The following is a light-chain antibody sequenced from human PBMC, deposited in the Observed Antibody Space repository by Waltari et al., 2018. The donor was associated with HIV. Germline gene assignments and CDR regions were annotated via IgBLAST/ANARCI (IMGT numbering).Light chain of an antibody. CDR3: CSYAGSSYV. CDR2: DVS. V-gene: IGLV2-11*01. Sequence: QSALTQPRSVSGSPGPSVTISCTGPSSDVGGYNYVSWYQQHPGKVPKLMIYDVSKRPSGVPDRFSGSKSGNTASLTISGLQAEDEADYYCCSYAGSSYVFGTGTKVTVL. CDR1: SSDVGGYNY. J-gene: IGLJ1*01.